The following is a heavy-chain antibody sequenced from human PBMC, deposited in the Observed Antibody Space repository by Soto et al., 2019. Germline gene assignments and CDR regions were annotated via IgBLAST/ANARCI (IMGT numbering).Heavy chain of an antibody. V-gene: IGHV1-18*01. Sequence: QVQLVQCAAEVKKPGASVKVSCATSGYTFRSHGISWVRQAPGQGLEWMGRNSAYNGNTDYVRRFKGRITMTTDAYTNTACIELRYLTYGATAVYYCVGDSGSGCDRWGQGTRVTVSA. CDR3: VGDSGSGCDR. CDR1: GYTFRSHG. J-gene: IGHJ5*02. D-gene: IGHD3-22*01. CDR2: NSAYNGNT.